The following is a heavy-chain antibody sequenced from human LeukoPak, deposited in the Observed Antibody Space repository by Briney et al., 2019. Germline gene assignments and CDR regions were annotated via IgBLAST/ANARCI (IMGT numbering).Heavy chain of an antibody. D-gene: IGHD1-26*01. Sequence: SVKVSCKASGGTFSSYAISWVRQAPGQGLEWMGGIIPIFGTANYAQKFQGRVTITADESTSTAYMELSSLRSEDTAVYYCARERRGGSYFTEKRLDHWGQGTLVAVSS. CDR1: GGTFSSYA. V-gene: IGHV1-69*13. CDR3: ARERRGGSYFTEKRLDH. CDR2: IIPIFGTA. J-gene: IGHJ4*02.